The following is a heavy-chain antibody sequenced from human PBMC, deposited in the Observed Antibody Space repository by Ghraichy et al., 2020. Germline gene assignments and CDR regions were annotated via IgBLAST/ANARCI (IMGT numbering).Heavy chain of an antibody. CDR2: INHSGST. Sequence: LNISCAVYGGSFSGYYWSWIRQPPGKGLEWIGEINHSGSTNYNPSLKSRVTISVDTSKNQFSLKLSSVTAADTAVYYCARRRGYCGGDCYNWFDPWGQGTLVTVSS. V-gene: IGHV4-34*01. J-gene: IGHJ5*02. CDR3: ARRRGYCGGDCYNWFDP. D-gene: IGHD2-21*02. CDR1: GGSFSGYY.